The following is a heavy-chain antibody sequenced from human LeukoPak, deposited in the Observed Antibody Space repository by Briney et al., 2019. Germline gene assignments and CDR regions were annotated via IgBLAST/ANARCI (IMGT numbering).Heavy chain of an antibody. CDR3: AKAHWAKEYSSGWYLYYYMDV. D-gene: IGHD6-19*01. V-gene: IGHV3-23*01. J-gene: IGHJ6*03. Sequence: GGSLRLSCAASGFTFSSYAMNWVRQAPGKGLAWVSGINNSGGSTYYADSVKGRFTISRDNSKNTLYLQMNSLRAEDTAVYYCAKAHWAKEYSSGWYLYYYMDVWGKGTTVTVSS. CDR2: INNSGGST. CDR1: GFTFSSYA.